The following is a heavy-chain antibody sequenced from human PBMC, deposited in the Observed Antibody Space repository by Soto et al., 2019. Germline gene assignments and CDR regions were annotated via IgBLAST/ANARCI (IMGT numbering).Heavy chain of an antibody. D-gene: IGHD3-3*01. V-gene: IGHV4-59*01. J-gene: IGHJ5*02. CDR1: GGAISSYY. Sequence: PSETLSLTCTVSGGAISSYYWSWIRQPPGKGLEWIGYIYYSGSTNYNPSLKSRVTISVDTSKNQFSLKLSSVTAADTAVYYCAMGSVTIFGVVNGFDPWGQGTLVTVSS. CDR2: IYYSGST. CDR3: AMGSVTIFGVVNGFDP.